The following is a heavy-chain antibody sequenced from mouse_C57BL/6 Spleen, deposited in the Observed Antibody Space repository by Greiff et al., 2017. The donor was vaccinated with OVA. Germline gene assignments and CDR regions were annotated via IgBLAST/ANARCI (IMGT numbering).Heavy chain of an antibody. J-gene: IGHJ4*01. CDR3: ARKIYYDYDGGYAMDY. V-gene: IGHV2-2*01. Sequence: VQLQQSGPGLVQPSQILSITCTVSGFSLTSYGVHWVRQSPGKGLEWLGVIWSGGSTDYNAAFISRLSISKDNSKSQVFFKMNSLQADDTAIYYCARKIYYDYDGGYAMDYWGQGTSVTVSS. CDR2: IWSGGST. D-gene: IGHD2-4*01. CDR1: GFSLTSYG.